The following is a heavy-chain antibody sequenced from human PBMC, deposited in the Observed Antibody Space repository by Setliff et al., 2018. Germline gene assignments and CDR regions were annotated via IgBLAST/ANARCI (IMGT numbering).Heavy chain of an antibody. CDR2: INPNSGGT. J-gene: IGHJ6*03. D-gene: IGHD6-13*01. CDR1: GYTFTGYY. V-gene: IGHV1-2*02. Sequence: GASVKVSCKASGYTFTGYYMHWVRQAPGQGLEWMGWINPNSGGTNYAQKFQGRVTMTRDTSISTAYMELSRLRSDDTAVYYCARGPPGIAAAGTKIYYYYYMDVWGKGTTVTVSS. CDR3: ARGPPGIAAAGTKIYYYYYMDV.